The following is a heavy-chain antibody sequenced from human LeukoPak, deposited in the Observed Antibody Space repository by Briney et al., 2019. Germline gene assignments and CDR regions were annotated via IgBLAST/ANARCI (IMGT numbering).Heavy chain of an antibody. V-gene: IGHV1-2*06. J-gene: IGHJ4*02. CDR3: AREYYGSGSYYDGGY. CDR1: GYTFTGYY. D-gene: IGHD3-10*01. Sequence: ASVKVSCKASGYTFTGYYMHWVRQTPGQGLEWMGRINPNSGGTNYAQKFQGRVTMTRDTSISTAYMELSRLRSDDTAVYYCAREYYGSGSYYDGGYWGQGTLVTVSS. CDR2: INPNSGGT.